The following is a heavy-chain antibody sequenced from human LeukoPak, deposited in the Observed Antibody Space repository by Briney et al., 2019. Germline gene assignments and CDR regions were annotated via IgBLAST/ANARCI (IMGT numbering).Heavy chain of an antibody. Sequence: GASVKVSCKASGYTFTGYYMHWVRQAPGQGLEWMGWINPNSGGTNYAQKFQGRVTMTRDTSISTAYMELSRLRSDDTAVYYCARLRGYCSSTSCHWYFDLWGRGTLVTVSS. V-gene: IGHV1-2*02. CDR2: INPNSGGT. CDR3: ARLRGYCSSTSCHWYFDL. J-gene: IGHJ2*01. D-gene: IGHD2-2*01. CDR1: GYTFTGYY.